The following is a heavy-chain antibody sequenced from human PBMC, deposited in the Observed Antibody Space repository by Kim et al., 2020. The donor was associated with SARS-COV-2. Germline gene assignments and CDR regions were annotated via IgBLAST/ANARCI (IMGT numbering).Heavy chain of an antibody. V-gene: IGHV1-69*01. D-gene: IGHD1-26*01. Sequence: AQKFQGRVTITADESTSTAYMELSSLRSEDTAVYYCAREVGGTKPGPHLYWGQGTLVTVSS. CDR3: AREVGGTKPGPHLY. J-gene: IGHJ4*02.